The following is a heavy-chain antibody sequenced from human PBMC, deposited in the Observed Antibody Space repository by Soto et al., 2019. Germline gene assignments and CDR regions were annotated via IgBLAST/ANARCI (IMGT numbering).Heavy chain of an antibody. D-gene: IGHD3-22*01. CDR2: VSYHGTNK. Sequence: PVGSLNLSCAASGFTFSSYGMHWVRQAPGKGLEWVALVSYHGTNKYYGDSVNGRFTISRDNSKNTLYLQMNSLRAEDTAVYYCARGLPYDSSGYFFDYWGQGTLVTVSS. CDR3: ARGLPYDSSGYFFDY. J-gene: IGHJ4*02. CDR1: GFTFSSYG. V-gene: IGHV3-30*03.